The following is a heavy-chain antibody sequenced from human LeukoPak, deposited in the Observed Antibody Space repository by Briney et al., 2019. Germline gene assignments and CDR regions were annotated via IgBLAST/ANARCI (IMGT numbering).Heavy chain of an antibody. J-gene: IGHJ3*02. CDR2: IYYTGSP. V-gene: IGHV4-39*02. CDR3: ARNCSSGNCYSGAFDI. D-gene: IGHD2-15*01. Sequence: PSGTLSLTCTVSGASISSSNYYWGWIRQPPGKGLEWIGTIYYTGSPYYSPSLRGRVSMSVDKSKNHVSLNLNSVTAADTAVYYCARNCSSGNCYSGAFDIWGQGTMVTVSS. CDR1: GASISSSNYY.